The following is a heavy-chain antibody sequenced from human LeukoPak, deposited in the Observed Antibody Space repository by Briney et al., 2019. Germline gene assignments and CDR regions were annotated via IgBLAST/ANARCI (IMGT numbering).Heavy chain of an antibody. D-gene: IGHD3-22*01. CDR2: IAGSDGFT. J-gene: IGHJ4*02. Sequence: GGSLRLSCAASGFPFSSYAMNWVRQAPGKGLEWVSVIAGSDGFTQYADSVKGRFTISRDNSKNTVYLQMNSLRAEDTAVYYCAKDKKYYDSSLFDYWGQGTLVTVSS. CDR3: AKDKKYYDSSLFDY. V-gene: IGHV3-23*01. CDR1: GFPFSSYA.